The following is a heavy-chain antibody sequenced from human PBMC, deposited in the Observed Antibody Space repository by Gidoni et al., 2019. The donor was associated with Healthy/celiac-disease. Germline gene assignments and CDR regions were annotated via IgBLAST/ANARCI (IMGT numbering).Heavy chain of an antibody. CDR1: GFTFSSLS. J-gene: IGHJ4*02. Sequence: EVQLLASGGGLVQPGGSLRLSCAASGFTFSSLSFRWVAPAPGKGLEWVSAMSGSGGSTYSADSVKGRFTISRDNSKNTLYLQMNSLRAEDTAVYYCAKGAYDYVWGSYRYTQNMRLYYFDYWGQGTLVTVSS. CDR3: AKGAYDYVWGSYRYTQNMRLYYFDY. CDR2: MSGSGGST. V-gene: IGHV3-23*01. D-gene: IGHD3-16*02.